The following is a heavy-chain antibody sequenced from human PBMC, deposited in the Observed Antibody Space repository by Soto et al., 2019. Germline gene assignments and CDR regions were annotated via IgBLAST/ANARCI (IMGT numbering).Heavy chain of an antibody. CDR2: IGSRTSDI. CDR3: VRDYYDTSGYPNTFDM. Sequence: PVGSLRLSCAASRYTFKSHGLNWVHQAPGKGLEWVSFIGSRTSDIYYADSVKGRFTISRDNAKNSLYLDLTRLRAEDTAVYFCVRDYYDTSGYPNTFDMWGQGTMVTVSS. CDR1: RYTFKSHG. D-gene: IGHD3-22*01. J-gene: IGHJ3*02. V-gene: IGHV3-21*01.